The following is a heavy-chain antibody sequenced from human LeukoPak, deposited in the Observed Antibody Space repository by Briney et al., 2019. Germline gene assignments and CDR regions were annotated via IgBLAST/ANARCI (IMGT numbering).Heavy chain of an antibody. D-gene: IGHD5-18*01. V-gene: IGHV4-34*01. CDR3: ARRVGYSYGQNWFDP. J-gene: IGHJ5*02. CDR1: GGSFSGYY. Sequence: SETLSLTCAVYGGSFSGYYWSWIRQPPGKGLEWIGEINHSGSTNYNPSLKSRVTISVDTSKNQFSLKLSSVTAADTAVYYCARRVGYSYGQNWFDPWGQGTLVTVSS. CDR2: INHSGST.